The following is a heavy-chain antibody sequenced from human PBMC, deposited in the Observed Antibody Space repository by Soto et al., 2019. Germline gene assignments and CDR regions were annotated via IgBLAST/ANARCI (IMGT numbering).Heavy chain of an antibody. CDR2: IYWDKDK. D-gene: IGHD3-10*01. CDR1: GFSLSTTGVG. J-gene: IGHJ4*02. CDR3: ARSLWFGELH. Sequence: QITLKESGPTLVKPTQTLTLTCSFSGFSLSTTGVGVGWIRQSPGKALEWLAIIYWDKDKRYSPSLKSRVTITTDSSKNQVVLTVTNMDPVDTGTYYCARSLWFGELHWGQGALVTVSS. V-gene: IGHV2-5*02.